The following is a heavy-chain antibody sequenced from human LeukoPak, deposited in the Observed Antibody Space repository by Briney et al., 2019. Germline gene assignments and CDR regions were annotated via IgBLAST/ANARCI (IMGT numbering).Heavy chain of an antibody. V-gene: IGHV1-18*01. CDR2: ISAYNGNT. CDR3: ARAWGNYYYYYMDV. D-gene: IGHD3-16*01. J-gene: IGHJ6*03. Sequence: ASVRVSCKASGYTFSIYGFSWVRQAPGQGLQWMGWISAYNGNTSYAQKLQGRVTMTTDTSTSTAYMELSSLRSEDTAVYYCARAWGNYYYYYMDVWGKGTTVTVSS. CDR1: GYTFSIYG.